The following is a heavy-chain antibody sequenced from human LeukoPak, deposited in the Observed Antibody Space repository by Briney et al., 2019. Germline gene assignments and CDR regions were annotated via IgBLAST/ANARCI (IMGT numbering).Heavy chain of an antibody. D-gene: IGHD5-12*01. V-gene: IGHV3-48*01. Sequence: GGSLRLSCAASGFTFSSYSMNWVRQAPGKGLEWVSYISSSSSTIYYADSVKGRFTTSRDNAKNSLYLQMNSLRAEDTAVYYCARGLDIVATNHNPFDYWGQGTLVTVSS. CDR2: ISSSSSTI. CDR1: GFTFSSYS. J-gene: IGHJ4*02. CDR3: ARGLDIVATNHNPFDY.